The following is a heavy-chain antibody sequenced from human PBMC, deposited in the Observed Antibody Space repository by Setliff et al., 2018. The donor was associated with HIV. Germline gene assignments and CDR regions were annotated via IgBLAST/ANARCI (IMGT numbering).Heavy chain of an antibody. D-gene: IGHD6-6*01. Sequence: PSETLSLTCAVSGGSISSSNWWSWVRQPPGKGLEWIGEIYHGGSTLYNPSLKSRVTISVDTSKNHFSLNLSSVTAADTAVYYCARSNELIAARYFDYWGQGTLVTVSS. CDR1: GGSISSSNW. CDR3: ARSNELIAARYFDY. V-gene: IGHV4-4*02. J-gene: IGHJ4*02. CDR2: IYHGGST.